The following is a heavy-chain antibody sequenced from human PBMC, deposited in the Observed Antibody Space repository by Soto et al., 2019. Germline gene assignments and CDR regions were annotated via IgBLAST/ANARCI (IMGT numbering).Heavy chain of an antibody. CDR2: ISTTSSSI. CDR1: GFTFSSYS. D-gene: IGHD3-3*01. Sequence: GGSLRLSCAASGFTFSSYSMNWVRQAPGKGLEWISYISTTSSSIYYADSVKGRFTISRDNAKNSLFLQMNSLRDEDTAVYYCERKGVAFDYWGQGALVTVSS. CDR3: ERKGVAFDY. J-gene: IGHJ4*02. V-gene: IGHV3-48*02.